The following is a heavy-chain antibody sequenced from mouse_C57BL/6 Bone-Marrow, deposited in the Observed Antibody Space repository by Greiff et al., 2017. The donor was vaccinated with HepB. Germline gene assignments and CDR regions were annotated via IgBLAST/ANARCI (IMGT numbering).Heavy chain of an antibody. Sequence: VKLMESGAELVRPGASVTLSCKASGYTFTDYEMHWVKQTPVHGLEWIGAIDPETGGTAYNQKFKGKAILTADKSSSTAYMELRSLTSEDSAVYYCTRGTTVVATDYWGQGTTLTVSS. CDR3: TRGTTVVATDY. D-gene: IGHD1-1*01. J-gene: IGHJ2*01. V-gene: IGHV1-15*01. CDR1: GYTFTDYE. CDR2: IDPETGGT.